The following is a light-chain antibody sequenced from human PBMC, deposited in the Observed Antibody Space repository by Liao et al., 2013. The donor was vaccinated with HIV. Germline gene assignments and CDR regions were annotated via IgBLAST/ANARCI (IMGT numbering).Light chain of an antibody. Sequence: SYELTQPPSVSVSPGQTATITCSGDKLGEKYICWYQQKPGQSPVLLIYQNNKRPSGIPERYAGSNSGITATLTISGIQPVDEGDYYCQTWDSSTYVFGTGTKVTVL. J-gene: IGLJ1*01. CDR3: QTWDSSTYV. CDR2: QNN. V-gene: IGLV3-1*01. CDR1: KLGEKY.